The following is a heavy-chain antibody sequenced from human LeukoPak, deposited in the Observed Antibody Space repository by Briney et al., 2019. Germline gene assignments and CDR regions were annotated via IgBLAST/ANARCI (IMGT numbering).Heavy chain of an antibody. CDR2: IIPIYGTT. Sequence: ASVKVSCKASGGTFSNYVITWVRQAPGQGLEWMGRIIPIYGTTNYAQQFQGRLTITTDESTTTAYMELCSLRSEDTAVYYCARTAERARVDRRYNYFDYWGQGTLVTVSS. CDR3: ARTAERARVDRRYNYFDY. CDR1: GGTFSNYV. J-gene: IGHJ4*02. D-gene: IGHD1-14*01. V-gene: IGHV1-69*05.